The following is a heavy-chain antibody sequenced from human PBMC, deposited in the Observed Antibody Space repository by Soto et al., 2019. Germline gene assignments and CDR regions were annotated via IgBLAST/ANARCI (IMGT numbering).Heavy chain of an antibody. J-gene: IGHJ4*02. CDR1: DGSISSGGYS. V-gene: IGHV4-30-2*01. D-gene: IGHD2-2*01. CDR2: IYHSGST. Sequence: PSETLSLTCAVSDGSISSGGYSLSWIRQPPGKGLEWIGYIYHSGSTYYNPSLKSRVTISVDRSKNQFSLKLGSVTAADTAVYYCARVPDYWGQGTLVTVSS. CDR3: ARVPDY.